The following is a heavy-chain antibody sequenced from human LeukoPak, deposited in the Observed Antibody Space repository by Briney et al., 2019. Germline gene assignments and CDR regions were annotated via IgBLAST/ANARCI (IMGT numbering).Heavy chain of an antibody. V-gene: IGHV3-33*06. Sequence: PGGSLRVSCAASGFTFNTHGMHWVRQAPGKGLEWLAAIWFDGSVKHYSDAAKGRFTISRDNSLNTLYLQMNSLRVEDTAIYYCAKDTAIQFLEPAFWGQGTLVTVSS. D-gene: IGHD3-3*01. CDR2: IWFDGSVK. CDR3: AKDTAIQFLEPAF. J-gene: IGHJ4*02. CDR1: GFTFNTHG.